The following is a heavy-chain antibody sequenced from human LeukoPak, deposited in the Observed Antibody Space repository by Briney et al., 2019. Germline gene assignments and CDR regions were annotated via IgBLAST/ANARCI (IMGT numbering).Heavy chain of an antibody. CDR3: ARERTILTGYYRLREDYFDY. V-gene: IGHV1-2*04. CDR2: INPNSGGT. CDR1: GYTFTGYY. Sequence: ASVKVSCKASGYTFTGYYMHWVRQAPGQGLEWMGWINPNSGGTNYAQKFQGWVTMTRDTSISTAYMELRSLRSDDTAVYYCARERTILTGYYRLREDYFDYWGQGTLVTVSS. J-gene: IGHJ4*02. D-gene: IGHD3-9*01.